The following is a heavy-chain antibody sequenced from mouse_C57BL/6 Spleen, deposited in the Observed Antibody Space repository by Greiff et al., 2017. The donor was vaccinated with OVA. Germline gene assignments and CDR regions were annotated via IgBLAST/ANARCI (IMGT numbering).Heavy chain of an antibody. V-gene: IGHV1-82*01. D-gene: IGHD2-4*01. CDR1: GYAFSNSW. CDR3: AVYYDYDDGFAY. CDR2: IYPGDGDT. Sequence: QVQLQQSGPELVKPGASVKISCKASGYAFSNSWMNWVKQSPGKGLEWIGRIYPGDGDTNYNGKFKGKATLTADKSSSTAYMQLSSLTSEDSAVYFCAVYYDYDDGFAYWGQGTLVTVSA. J-gene: IGHJ3*01.